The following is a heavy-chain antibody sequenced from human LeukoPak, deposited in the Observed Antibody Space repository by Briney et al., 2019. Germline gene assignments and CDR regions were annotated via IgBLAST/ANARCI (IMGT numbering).Heavy chain of an antibody. J-gene: IGHJ3*02. D-gene: IGHD3/OR15-3a*01. Sequence: GVSLRLSCAASGFTFRDHYMSWIRQAPGKGLEWVSNISSGGSTVYYADSVKGRFTNSRDNAKNSLSLQMNSLRAEDTAVYYCARKRMDSDAFDIWGQGTMVTVSS. CDR3: ARKRMDSDAFDI. CDR1: GFTFRDHY. CDR2: ISSGGSTV. V-gene: IGHV3-11*01.